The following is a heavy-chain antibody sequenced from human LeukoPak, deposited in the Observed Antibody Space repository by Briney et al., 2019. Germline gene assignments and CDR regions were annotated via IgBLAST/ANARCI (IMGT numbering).Heavy chain of an antibody. J-gene: IGHJ3*02. Sequence: PSQTLSLTCTVSSGSINSDGYYWSWIRQPAGKGLEWIGRVYSSGSANYSPSLKSRVIILIDTSKNQFSLRLSSVTAADTAVYYCARVYRKDVYNFDDFDIWGQGAMVTVSS. CDR3: ARVYRKDVYNFDDFDI. D-gene: IGHD5-24*01. CDR2: VYSSGSA. CDR1: SGSINSDGYY. V-gene: IGHV4-61*02.